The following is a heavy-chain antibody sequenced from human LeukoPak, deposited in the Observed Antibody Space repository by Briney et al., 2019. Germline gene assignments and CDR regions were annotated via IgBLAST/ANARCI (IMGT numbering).Heavy chain of an antibody. CDR3: ARRLYTSSWDYFDY. CDR1: GGSISVYY. CDR2: IYYSGST. D-gene: IGHD6-13*01. Sequence: SETLSLTCTVSGGSISVYYWSWIRQPPGQGLEWIGYIYYSGSTNYNPSLRSRVTMSVDTSKNQFSLKLSSVTAADTAVCYCARRLYTSSWDYFDYWGQGTLVTVSS. V-gene: IGHV4-59*08. J-gene: IGHJ4*02.